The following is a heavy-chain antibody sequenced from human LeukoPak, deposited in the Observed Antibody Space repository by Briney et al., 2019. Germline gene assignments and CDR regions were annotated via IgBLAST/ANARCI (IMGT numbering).Heavy chain of an antibody. CDR1: GFTFSSYG. CDR3: AKDDRSYGSHFDY. V-gene: IGHV3-30*02. CDR2: IRYDGSNK. Sequence: PGGSLRLSCAASGFTFSSYGMHWVRQAPGKGLEWVAFIRYDGSNKYYADSVKGRFTISRDNSKNTLYLQMNSLRAEDTAVYYCAKDDRSYGSHFDYWGQGTLVTDSS. J-gene: IGHJ4*02. D-gene: IGHD1-26*01.